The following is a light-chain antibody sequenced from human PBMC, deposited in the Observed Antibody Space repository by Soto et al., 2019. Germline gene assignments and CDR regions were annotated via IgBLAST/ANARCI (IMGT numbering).Light chain of an antibody. J-gene: IGLJ1*01. V-gene: IGLV1-51*01. CDR2: DND. CDR3: GTGGGSLSAGGV. CDR1: SSNIGNNY. Sequence: QSVLTQPPSVAAAPGQRGTISCSGNSSNIGNNYVSWYQQVPGTAPQLFIFDNDERPSGIPDRFSGSNSGTSTTLGITGLQTGDEADYYCGTGGGSLSAGGVFGTGTKLTVL.